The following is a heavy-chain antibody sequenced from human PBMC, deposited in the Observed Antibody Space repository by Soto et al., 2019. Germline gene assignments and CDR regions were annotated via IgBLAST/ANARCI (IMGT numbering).Heavy chain of an antibody. Sequence: QVQLVQSGAEVKKPGSSVKVSCKASGGTFSSYAISWVRQAPGQGLEWMGGIIPIFGTANYAQKFQGRVTITADESTSTAYMELSSLRSEDTAVYYXAXXXXAGTGWGGYYYGXXVWGQGTTVXXSS. CDR3: AXXXXAGTGWGGYYYGXXV. CDR2: IIPIFGTA. J-gene: IGHJ6*02. CDR1: GGTFSSYA. V-gene: IGHV1-69*01. D-gene: IGHD6-19*01.